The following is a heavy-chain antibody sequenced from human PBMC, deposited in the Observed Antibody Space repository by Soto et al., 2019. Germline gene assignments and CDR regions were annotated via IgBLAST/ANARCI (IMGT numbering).Heavy chain of an antibody. V-gene: IGHV4-59*01. Sequence: XATLSLTFTVSKVSITSSYWNWIGQPPGKGLEWIGFVYYTGTTKYNPSLKSRVTISVDRSKNEFSLKLTSVTTADTAFYFCARDFAGRGPFDPWGQGTLVTVSS. J-gene: IGHJ5*01. CDR3: ARDFAGRGPFDP. D-gene: IGHD1-26*01. CDR1: KVSITSSY. CDR2: VYYTGTT.